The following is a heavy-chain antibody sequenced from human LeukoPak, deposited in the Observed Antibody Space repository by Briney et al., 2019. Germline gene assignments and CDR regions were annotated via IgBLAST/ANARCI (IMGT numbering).Heavy chain of an antibody. CDR3: ARDGHTTGYPNFYFDY. D-gene: IGHD3-9*01. CDR2: ISYDGVKT. Sequence: GRSLRLSCTASGFTFSNYAMHWVRQAPGKGLEWLSGISYDGVKTYYADSVKGRFTISRDNSMNTLDLQVDSLRTEDTAVYYCARDGHTTGYPNFYFDYWGQGTLVTLSS. CDR1: GFTFSNYA. V-gene: IGHV3-30*04. J-gene: IGHJ4*02.